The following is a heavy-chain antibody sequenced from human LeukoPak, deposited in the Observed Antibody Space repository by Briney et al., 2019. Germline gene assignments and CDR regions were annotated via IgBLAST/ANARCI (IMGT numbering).Heavy chain of an antibody. Sequence: SETLSLTCTVSGGSISSGDYYWSWIRQPPGKGLEWIGYIYYSGSTYYNPSLKSRVTISVDTSKTQFSLRLSSVTAADTAVYYCARDPYYYASGSYAYFDSWGQGTLVTVSS. V-gene: IGHV4-30-4*08. J-gene: IGHJ4*02. D-gene: IGHD3-10*01. CDR3: ARDPYYYASGSYAYFDS. CDR1: GGSISSGDYY. CDR2: IYYSGST.